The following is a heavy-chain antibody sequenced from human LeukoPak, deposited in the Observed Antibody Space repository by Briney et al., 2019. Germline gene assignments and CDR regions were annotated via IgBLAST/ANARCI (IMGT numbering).Heavy chain of an antibody. J-gene: IGHJ6*02. D-gene: IGHD4-17*01. V-gene: IGHV3-48*04. CDR2: IISSSSTI. CDR3: ARIKHDYGDGMDV. Sequence: GGSLRLSCAASGFTFSSYSMNWVRQAPRKGLEWVSYIISSSSTIYYADSVKGRFTISRDNAKNSLYLQMNSLRAEDTAVYYCARIKHDYGDGMDVWGQGTTVTVSS. CDR1: GFTFSSYS.